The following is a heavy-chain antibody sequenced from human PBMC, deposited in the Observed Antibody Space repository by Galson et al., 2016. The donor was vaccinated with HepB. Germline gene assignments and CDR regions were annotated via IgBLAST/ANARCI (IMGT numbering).Heavy chain of an antibody. CDR1: GGSVSSESYY. CDR3: ARDGSKALDI. CDR2: IYHSGST. V-gene: IGHV4-61*01. J-gene: IGHJ3*02. Sequence: ETLSLTCTVSGGSVSSESYYWSWIRQPPGKGLEWIGYIYHSGSTNYNPPLKRRVTITVDTAKNQFSLKLSSVTAADTAVYYCARDGSKALDIWGQGTMVTVSS. D-gene: IGHD2-15*01.